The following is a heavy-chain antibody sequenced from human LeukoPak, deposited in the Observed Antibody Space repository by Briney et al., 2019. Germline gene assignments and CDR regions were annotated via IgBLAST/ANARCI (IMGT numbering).Heavy chain of an antibody. J-gene: IGHJ4*02. V-gene: IGHV3-48*04. D-gene: IGHD1-1*01. CDR1: GFSLSTYS. Sequence: GGSLRLSCTASGFSLSTYSMNWVRQAPGKGLEWVSYIVGSSSNIYYADSVKGQFTISRDNAKNSLYLQMDSLRAEDTAVYYCATDSPETAAFDYWGQGTLVTVSS. CDR3: ATDSPETAAFDY. CDR2: IVGSSSNI.